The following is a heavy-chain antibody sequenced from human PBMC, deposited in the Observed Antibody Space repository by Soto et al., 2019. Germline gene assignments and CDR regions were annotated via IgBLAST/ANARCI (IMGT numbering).Heavy chain of an antibody. CDR2: IYNNGRT. D-gene: IGHD2-2*01. Sequence: SETLSLTCTVSGGSISSSSWSWIRRPPGRGLEWIGYIYNNGRTDYNLSLKSRVTISVDTSKNHFSLKLSSVTPADTAVYYCARARFCTSTSCYHYFDFWGQGALVTVSS. CDR1: GGSISSSS. CDR3: ARARFCTSTSCYHYFDF. V-gene: IGHV4-59*01. J-gene: IGHJ4*02.